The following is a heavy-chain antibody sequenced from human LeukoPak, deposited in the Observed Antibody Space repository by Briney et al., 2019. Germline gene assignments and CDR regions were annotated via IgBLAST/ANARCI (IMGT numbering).Heavy chain of an antibody. V-gene: IGHV3-23*01. Sequence: PGGSLRLSCAASGFTFSSYAMSWVRQAPGKGLEWVSAISGSGGSTYYADSVKGRFTISRDNSKNTLYLQMNSLRAEDTAVYYCAKVYGHDYVWGSYRPSCYFDYWGQGTLVTVSS. CDR1: GFTFSSYA. CDR3: AKVYGHDYVWGSYRPSCYFDY. CDR2: ISGSGGST. J-gene: IGHJ4*02. D-gene: IGHD3-16*02.